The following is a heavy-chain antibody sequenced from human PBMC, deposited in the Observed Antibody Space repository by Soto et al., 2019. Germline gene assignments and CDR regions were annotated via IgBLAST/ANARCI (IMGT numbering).Heavy chain of an antibody. CDR1: GYTFTSYA. D-gene: IGHD5-18*01. CDR3: APHTLDTGMPSGY. V-gene: IGHV1-3*01. CDR2: INAGNGNT. Sequence: ASVKVSCKASGYTFTSYAMHWVRQAPGQRLEWMGWINAGNGNTKYSQKFQGRVTITRDTSASTAYMELRSLRSDDTAVYYCAPHTLDTGMPSGYWGPGTLVTVSS. J-gene: IGHJ4*02.